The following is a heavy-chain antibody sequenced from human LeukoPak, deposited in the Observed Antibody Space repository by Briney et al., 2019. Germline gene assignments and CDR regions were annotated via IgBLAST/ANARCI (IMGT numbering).Heavy chain of an antibody. CDR3: ARSRGLRYFDWLPGGDWFDP. J-gene: IGHJ5*02. Sequence: GRSLRLSCAASGFTFSSYAMHWVRQAPGKGLEWVAVISYDGSNKYYADSVKGRFTISRDNSKNTLYLQMNSLGAEDTAVYYCARSRGLRYFDWLPGGDWFDPWGQGTLVTVSS. V-gene: IGHV3-30-3*01. CDR1: GFTFSSYA. CDR2: ISYDGSNK. D-gene: IGHD3-9*01.